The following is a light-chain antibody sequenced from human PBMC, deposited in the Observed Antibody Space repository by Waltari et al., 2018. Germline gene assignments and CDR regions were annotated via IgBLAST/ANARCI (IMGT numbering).Light chain of an antibody. CDR1: HSLSNL. Sequence: EVVLTQSPATLSLSPGERATPSCRASHSLSNLLSWYQQKPGQAPRLLIYDASNTATGIPARFSGSGSGTDFTLTISSLEPEDFAVYYCQQRRTWPLTFGGGTTVEI. J-gene: IGKJ4*01. CDR2: DAS. V-gene: IGKV3-11*01. CDR3: QQRRTWPLT.